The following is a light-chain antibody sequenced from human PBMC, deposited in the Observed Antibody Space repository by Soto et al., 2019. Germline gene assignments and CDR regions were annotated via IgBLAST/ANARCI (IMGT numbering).Light chain of an antibody. V-gene: IGKV3-15*01. CDR3: QQYHNWPLT. Sequence: EIVMTQSPATLSVSPGEKTSLSCRASQSVSRNVAWYQQKPGQTPRLLIYGTSTRATGVPARFSAIGSGTEFTLTISSLQSEDVAVYYCQQYHNWPLTFGGGTKVEI. CDR2: GTS. J-gene: IGKJ4*01. CDR1: QSVSRN.